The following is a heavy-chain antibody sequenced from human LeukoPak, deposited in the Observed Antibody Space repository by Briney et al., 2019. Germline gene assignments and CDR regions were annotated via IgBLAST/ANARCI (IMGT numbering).Heavy chain of an antibody. CDR1: GYSFTSYW. D-gene: IGHD3-3*01. CDR2: IYPGDSDT. CDR3: ARRFYDFWSGEGWFDP. V-gene: IGHV5-51*01. J-gene: IGHJ5*02. Sequence: GESLKISCKGSGYSFTSYWIGWVRQMPGKGLEWMGIIYPGDSDTRYSPSFQGQVTISAGKSISTAYLQWSSLKASDTAMYYCARRFYDFWSGEGWFDPWGQGTLVTVSS.